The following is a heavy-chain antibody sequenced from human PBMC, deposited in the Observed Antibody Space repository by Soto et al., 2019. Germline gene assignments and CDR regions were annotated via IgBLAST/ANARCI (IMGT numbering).Heavy chain of an antibody. CDR1: GFTISNAW. Sequence: PGGSLRLSCAASGFTISNAWMSWVRQAPGMGLEWVGRIKTKTEGGTTDYAAPVRDRFTISTDDSKNTLYLQMNSLKTEDTAVYYCTRFPRGYPSVDCCGQGTLVTVSP. CDR2: IKTKTEGGTT. V-gene: IGHV3-15*07. D-gene: IGHD3-10*01. CDR3: TRFPRGYPSVDC. J-gene: IGHJ4*02.